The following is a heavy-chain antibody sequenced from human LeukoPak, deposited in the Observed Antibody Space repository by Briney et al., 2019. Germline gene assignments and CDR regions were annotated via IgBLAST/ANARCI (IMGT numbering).Heavy chain of an antibody. J-gene: IGHJ4*02. Sequence: PGGSLRLSCAASGFTFSNAWMSWVRQAPGKGLEWIGRIKRKTDSGTTDFAAPVKGRFTISRDDSENKVFLRMNSLKTEDTAVYYCATDLLDYWGQGTLVIVSS. CDR2: IKRKTDSGTT. CDR3: ATDLLDY. CDR1: GFTFSNAW. V-gene: IGHV3-15*01.